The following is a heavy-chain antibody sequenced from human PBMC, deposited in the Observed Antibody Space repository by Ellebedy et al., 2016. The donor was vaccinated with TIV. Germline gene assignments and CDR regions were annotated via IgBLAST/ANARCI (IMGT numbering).Heavy chain of an antibody. CDR1: GFTFSSYA. D-gene: IGHD3-10*01. Sequence: GESLKISCAASGFTFSSYAMRWVRQAPGQGLEWVSGINANGVSIAYADSVKGRFTISRDNSKDTRFLQMNSLRAEDTAVYYCASSRYHYYLGNTIFAYWGQGALVTVSS. CDR2: INANGVSI. V-gene: IGHV3-23*01. J-gene: IGHJ4*02. CDR3: ASSRYHYYLGNTIFAY.